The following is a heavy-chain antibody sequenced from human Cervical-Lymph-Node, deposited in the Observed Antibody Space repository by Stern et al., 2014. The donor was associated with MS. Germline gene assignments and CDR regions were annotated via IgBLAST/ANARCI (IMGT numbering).Heavy chain of an antibody. CDR2: SNPSRGNT. J-gene: IGHJ4*02. CDR3: ARGGGGYSYGLDY. V-gene: IGHV1-3*02. D-gene: IGHD5-18*01. CDR1: GYTFTRYG. Sequence: QVHLVESGAEVRKPGASVKVSCKASGYTFTRYGIHWVRQAPGQRLEWMGWSNPSRGNTKYSQECQGRVTITRDTSASTAYMELGSLRSEDMAVYYCARGGGGYSYGLDYWGQGTLVTVSS.